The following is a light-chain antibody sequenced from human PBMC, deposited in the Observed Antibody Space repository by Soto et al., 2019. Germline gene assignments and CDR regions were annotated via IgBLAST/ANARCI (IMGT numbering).Light chain of an antibody. J-gene: IGKJ2*01. CDR3: QQYDTSPRT. CDR2: GTS. Sequence: EIVLTQSPGTLSLSPGERATLSCRASQDVSSSYLAWYQQKLGQAPRLLMYGTSNRATGIPDTFSGCGSGTDFTLTISRLEAEDFAVYYCQQYDTSPRTFGPGTKGDI. CDR1: QDVSSSY. V-gene: IGKV3-20*01.